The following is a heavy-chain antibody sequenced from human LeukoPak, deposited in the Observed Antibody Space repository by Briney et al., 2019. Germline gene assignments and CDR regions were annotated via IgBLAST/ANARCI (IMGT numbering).Heavy chain of an antibody. CDR2: ISGSGKT. V-gene: IGHV3-23*01. CDR3: AKERDAKGYFDY. CDR1: GFSFSTYA. J-gene: IGHJ4*02. Sequence: GGSLRLSCAASGFSFSTYAMSWVRQAPGQGLEWVSAISGSGKTYYPDSVKGRFTISRDNSKNTLFLQMNGLRAEDAAVYYCAKERDAKGYFDYWGQGTLVTVSS.